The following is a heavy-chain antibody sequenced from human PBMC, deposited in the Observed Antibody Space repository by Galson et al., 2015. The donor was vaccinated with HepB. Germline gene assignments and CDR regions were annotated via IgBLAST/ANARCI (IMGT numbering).Heavy chain of an antibody. D-gene: IGHD3-16*01. CDR3: AKDRGDYASTSRFDF. J-gene: IGHJ4*02. CDR1: GFTFSNYA. Sequence: SLRLSCAASGFTFSNYAMNWVRQGPGKGLEWVSSISGSGGSTNYADSVKGRFTISRDNSRNTLYLQMNSLRPEDTAIYYCAKDRGDYASTSRFDFWGQGTLATVSS. V-gene: IGHV3-23*01. CDR2: ISGSGGST.